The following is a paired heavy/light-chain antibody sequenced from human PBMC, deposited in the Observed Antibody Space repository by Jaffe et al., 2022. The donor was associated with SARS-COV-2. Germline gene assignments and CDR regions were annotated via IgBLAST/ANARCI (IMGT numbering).Light chain of an antibody. V-gene: IGKV1-9*01. J-gene: IGKJ3*01. CDR2: TTS. CDR3: QQLNTSPFT. CDR1: QGISTY. Sequence: DIQLTQSPSFLSASVGDRVTITCRASQGISTYLAWYQQKPGKAPKLLIYTTSTLLSGVPSRFSGSGSGTEFTLTVSSLQPEDFATYYCQQLNTSPFTFGPGTKVDIK.
Heavy chain of an antibody. V-gene: IGHV3-30*04. J-gene: IGHJ4*02. CDR1: GFTLSYYA. Sequence: QVQLVESGGGVVQPGRSLRLSCAASGFTLSYYALYWVRQAPGKGLEWVAVLSSSGNNEYYADSVKGRFTISRDISKTTLYLQMNSLRVEDTAVYYCARGMYSSNWYGALDNWGQGTLVTVSS. CDR2: LSSSGNNE. CDR3: ARGMYSSNWYGALDN. D-gene: IGHD6-13*01.